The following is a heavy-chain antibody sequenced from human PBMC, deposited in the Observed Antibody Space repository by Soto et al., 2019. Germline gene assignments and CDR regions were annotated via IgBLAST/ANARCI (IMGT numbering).Heavy chain of an antibody. Sequence: GGSLRLSCAASGFTFSSYGMHWVRQAPGKGLEWVAVIWYDGSNKYYADSVTGRFTISRDNSKNTLYLQMNSLRAEDTSVYYCARDNGYSYGYPLFSLDYWGQGTLVTVSS. J-gene: IGHJ4*02. CDR3: ARDNGYSYGYPLFSLDY. D-gene: IGHD5-18*01. CDR2: IWYDGSNK. CDR1: GFTFSSYG. V-gene: IGHV3-33*01.